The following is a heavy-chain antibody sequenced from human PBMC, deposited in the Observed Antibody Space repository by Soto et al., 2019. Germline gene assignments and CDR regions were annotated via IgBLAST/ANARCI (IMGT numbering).Heavy chain of an antibody. CDR3: ARETRGYCSSTSCYYFDY. D-gene: IGHD2-2*01. CDR2: IIPIFGTA. CDR1: GGTFSSYA. V-gene: IGHV1-69*01. J-gene: IGHJ4*02. Sequence: QVQLVQSGAEVKKPVSSVKVSCKASGGTFSSYAISWVRQAPGQGLEWMGGIIPIFGTANYAQKFQGRVTLTADESTSTAYMELSSLRAEDTAVYYCARETRGYCSSTSCYYFDYWGQGTLVTVSS.